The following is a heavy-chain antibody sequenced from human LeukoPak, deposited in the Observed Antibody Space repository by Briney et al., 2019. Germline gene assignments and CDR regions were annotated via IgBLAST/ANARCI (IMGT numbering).Heavy chain of an antibody. V-gene: IGHV3-15*01. CDR2: IKSKTDGGTT. CDR1: GGSFSGYY. Sequence: PSETLSLTCAVYGGSFSGYYWSWIRQPPGKGLEWVGRIKSKTDGGTTDYAAPVKGRFTISRDDSKNTLFLQMNSLKTEDIALYYCTTGMQLWYWGQGTLVTVSS. J-gene: IGHJ4*02. CDR3: TTGMQLWY. D-gene: IGHD6-13*01.